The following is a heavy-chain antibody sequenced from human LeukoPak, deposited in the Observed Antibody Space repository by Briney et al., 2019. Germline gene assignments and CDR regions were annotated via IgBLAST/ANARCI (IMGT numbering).Heavy chain of an antibody. Sequence: ALVKVSCKASGYTFTSYDINWVRQATGQGLEWMGWMNPNSGNTGYAQKFQGRVTMTRNTSISTAYMELSSLRSEDTAVYYCARDPGRRVSEFDPWGQGTLVTVSS. D-gene: IGHD6-25*01. CDR3: ARDPGRRVSEFDP. V-gene: IGHV1-8*01. CDR2: MNPNSGNT. J-gene: IGHJ5*02. CDR1: GYTFTSYD.